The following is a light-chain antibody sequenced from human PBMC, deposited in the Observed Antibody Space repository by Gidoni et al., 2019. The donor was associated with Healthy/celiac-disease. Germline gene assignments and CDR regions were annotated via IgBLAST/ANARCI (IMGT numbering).Light chain of an antibody. CDR3: QRRSSSLT. V-gene: IGKV3-11*01. CDR1: QIIGNY. J-gene: IGKJ4*01. CDR2: DAS. Sequence: EVVLTQSPATLSLSPGEGATLSCRASQIIGNYLGWYQQKPGQAPRLLIYDASNRATGIPARFSGSGSETDFTLTISSLEPEDFAVYYCQRRSSSLTFGGGTKVEIK.